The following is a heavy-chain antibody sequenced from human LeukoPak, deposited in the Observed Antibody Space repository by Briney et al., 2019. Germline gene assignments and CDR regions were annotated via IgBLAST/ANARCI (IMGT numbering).Heavy chain of an antibody. CDR1: GGSISSYY. CDR2: IYYSGST. CDR3: ARGTAVAAWIDY. V-gene: IGHV4-59*01. Sequence: SETLSLTCTVSGGSISSYYWSWIRQPPGKGLEWIGYIYYSGSTNYNPSLKSRVTISVDTSKNQFSLKLSSVTAADTAVYYCARGTAVAAWIDYWDQGTLVTVSS. D-gene: IGHD6-19*01. J-gene: IGHJ4*02.